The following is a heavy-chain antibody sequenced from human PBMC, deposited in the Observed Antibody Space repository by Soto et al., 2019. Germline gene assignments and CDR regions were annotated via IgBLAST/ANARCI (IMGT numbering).Heavy chain of an antibody. CDR1: GGTFSSYA. CDR2: IIPIFGTA. V-gene: IGHV1-69*01. Sequence: QVQLVQSGAEVKKPGSSVKVSCKASGGTFSSYAISWVRQASGQGLEWMGGIIPIFGTANYAQKFQGRVTITADESTSTAYMELSSLRSEDTAVYYCARPRYDFWSGYSYYFDYWGQGTLVTVSS. J-gene: IGHJ4*02. D-gene: IGHD3-3*01. CDR3: ARPRYDFWSGYSYYFDY.